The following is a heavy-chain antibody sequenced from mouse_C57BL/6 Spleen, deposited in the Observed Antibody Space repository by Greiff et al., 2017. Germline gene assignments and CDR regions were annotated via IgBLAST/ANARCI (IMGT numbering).Heavy chain of an antibody. CDR2: IDPSDSET. CDR1: GYTFTSYW. J-gene: IGHJ1*03. V-gene: IGHV1-52*01. CDR3: ARSDGDWYFYV. Sequence: QVQLQQPGAELVRPGSSVKLSCKASGYTFTSYWMHWVKQRPIQGLEWIGNIDPSDSETHYNQKFKDKATLTVDKSSSTAYMQLSSLTSEDSAVYYCARSDGDWYFYVWGTGTTVTVSS.